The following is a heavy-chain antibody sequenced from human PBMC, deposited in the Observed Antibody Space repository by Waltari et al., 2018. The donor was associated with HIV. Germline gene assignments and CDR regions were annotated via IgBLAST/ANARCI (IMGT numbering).Heavy chain of an antibody. D-gene: IGHD3-3*01. Sequence: QVQLQESGPGLVKPPETLSLTCTVSESYINTDNYCGWIRRHPGKGLEWLGSAPHSGGTFHNSSLQSRVTVSVDRSKNQFSLKMNSVSAADTAVYYCARAGVVPALFDLWGRGTLVTVSS. J-gene: IGHJ2*01. CDR3: ARAGVVPALFDL. CDR2: APHSGGT. CDR1: ESYINTDNY. V-gene: IGHV4-38-2*02.